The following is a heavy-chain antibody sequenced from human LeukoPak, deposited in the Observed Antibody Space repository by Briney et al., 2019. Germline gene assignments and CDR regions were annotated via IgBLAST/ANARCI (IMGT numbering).Heavy chain of an antibody. J-gene: IGHJ3*02. Sequence: GESLKISCKGSGYSFTSYWIGWVRQMPGKGLEWMGIIYPGDSDTRYSPSFQGQVTISADKSISTAYLQWSSLKASDTAMYYCARLRTYDSSGYYYVAFDIWGQGTMVTVSS. CDR3: ARLRTYDSSGYYYVAFDI. CDR1: GYSFTSYW. D-gene: IGHD3-22*01. V-gene: IGHV5-51*01. CDR2: IYPGDSDT.